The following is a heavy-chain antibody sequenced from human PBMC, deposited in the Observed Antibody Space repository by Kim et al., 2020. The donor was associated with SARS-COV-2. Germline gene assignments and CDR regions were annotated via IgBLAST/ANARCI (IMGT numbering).Heavy chain of an antibody. D-gene: IGHD1-26*01. CDR2: ISSSGSTI. CDR3: ARDRSLLVGSYSYYYYYMDV. V-gene: IGHV3-11*01. Sequence: GGSLRLSCAASGFTFSDFYMSWIRQAPGKGLEWVSYISSSGSTIYYADSVKGRFTISRDNAKNSLYLQMNSLRAEDTAVYYCARDRSLLVGSYSYYYYYMDVWGKGTTVTVSS. J-gene: IGHJ6*03. CDR1: GFTFSDFY.